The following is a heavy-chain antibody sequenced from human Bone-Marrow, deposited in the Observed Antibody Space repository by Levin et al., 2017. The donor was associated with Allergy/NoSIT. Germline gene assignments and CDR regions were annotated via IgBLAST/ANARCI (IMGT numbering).Heavy chain of an antibody. D-gene: IGHD3-10*01. V-gene: IGHV5-51*01. CDR2: VYPFDSDT. Sequence: GGSLRLSCQGSGFGFSTSWIGWVPQMPGKGLEWMGIVYPFDSDTRYSPSFQGQVTISADKSSNTAYLQWSSLKASDTAMYYCAAQPSLLEGIDQWGQGTRVTVSS. J-gene: IGHJ4*02. CDR1: GFGFSTSW. CDR3: AAQPSLLEGIDQ.